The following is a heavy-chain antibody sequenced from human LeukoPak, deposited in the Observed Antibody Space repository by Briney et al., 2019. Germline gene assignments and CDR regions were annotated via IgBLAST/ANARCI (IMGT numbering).Heavy chain of an antibody. CDR1: GFSFSSYA. V-gene: IGHV3-23*01. CDR3: AKRGNYYSFDY. CDR2: ISGSGGRT. Sequence: GGPLRLSCAASGFSFSSYAMIWVRQAPGKGLEWVSAISGSGGRTYYADSVRGRFTISRDSSKNTLYLQMNSLRAEDTAVYYCAKRGNYYSFDYWGQGTLVTVSS. D-gene: IGHD1-26*01. J-gene: IGHJ4*02.